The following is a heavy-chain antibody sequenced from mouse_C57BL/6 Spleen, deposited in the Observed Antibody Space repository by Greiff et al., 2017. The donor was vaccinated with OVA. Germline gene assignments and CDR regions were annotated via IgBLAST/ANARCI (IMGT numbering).Heavy chain of an antibody. J-gene: IGHJ2*01. Sequence: QVQLKQSGAELVKPGASVKISCKASGYAFSSYWMNWVKQRPGKGLEWIGQIYPGDGDTNYNGKFKGKATLTADKSSSTAYMQLSSLTSEDSAVYFCARTDYYGSSYVFDYWGQGTTLTVSS. CDR2: IYPGDGDT. CDR1: GYAFSSYW. V-gene: IGHV1-80*01. D-gene: IGHD1-1*01. CDR3: ARTDYYGSSYVFDY.